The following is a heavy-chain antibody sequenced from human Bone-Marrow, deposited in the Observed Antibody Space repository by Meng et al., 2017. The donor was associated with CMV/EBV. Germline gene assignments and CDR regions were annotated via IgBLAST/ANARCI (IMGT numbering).Heavy chain of an antibody. J-gene: IGHJ6*02. V-gene: IGHV1-2*02. CDR2: INPNSGGT. CDR3: ARGSLLYSGNYYYYYFMDV. D-gene: IGHD2-21*01. CDR1: GYTFTGYY. Sequence: ASVKVSCKASGYTFTGYYMHWVRQAPGQGLEWMGWINPNSGGTNYAQKFQGRVTMTRDTSISTAYMELSSLRSEDTAIYYCARGSLLYSGNYYYYYFMDVWGQGTTVTVSS.